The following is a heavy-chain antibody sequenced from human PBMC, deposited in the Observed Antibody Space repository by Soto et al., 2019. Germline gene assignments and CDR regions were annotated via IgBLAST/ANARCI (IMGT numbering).Heavy chain of an antibody. D-gene: IGHD6-13*01. CDR3: AAGLGSAAADHYYYYGMDV. CDR2: IVVGSGHT. J-gene: IGHJ6*02. V-gene: IGHV1-58*01. Sequence: QMQLVQSGPEVQKPGTSVKVSCKASGFTVTSSAVQWVRQARGQSLEWIGWIVVGSGHTNYAQTFQERVTITRDMSKSTAYMELSSLRSEDTAVYYCAAGLGSAAADHYYYYGMDVWCQGTTVTVSS. CDR1: GFTVTSSA.